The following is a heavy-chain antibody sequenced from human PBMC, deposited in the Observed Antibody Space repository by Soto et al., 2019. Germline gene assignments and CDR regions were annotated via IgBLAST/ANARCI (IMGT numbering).Heavy chain of an antibody. V-gene: IGHV4-31*03. CDR3: ARDCLT. CDR2: IYYSGST. J-gene: IGHJ4*02. CDR1: GGSISSGGYY. Sequence: QVQLQESGPGLVKPSQTLSLTCTVSGGSISSGGYYWNWIRQHPGKGLEWIGYIYYSGSTYYNPSQQIRASISIDTSQNHYSLQLRSVTAPDTAVYDCARDCLTWGQGTLVTVSS. D-gene: IGHD3-16*01.